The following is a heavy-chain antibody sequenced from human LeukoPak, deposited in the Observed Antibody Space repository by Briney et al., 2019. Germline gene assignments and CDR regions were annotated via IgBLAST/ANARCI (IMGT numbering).Heavy chain of an antibody. CDR2: IWYDGSNK. D-gene: IGHD6-13*01. CDR1: GFTFSSYG. J-gene: IGHJ1*01. CDR3: AKPGIAAAGTKRAEYFQH. V-gene: IGHV3-33*08. Sequence: PGGSLRLSCAASGFTFSSYGMHWVRQAPGKGLEWVAVIWYDGSNKYYADSVKGRFTISRDNSKNTLYLQMNSLRAEDTAVYYCAKPGIAAAGTKRAEYFQHWGQGTLVTVSS.